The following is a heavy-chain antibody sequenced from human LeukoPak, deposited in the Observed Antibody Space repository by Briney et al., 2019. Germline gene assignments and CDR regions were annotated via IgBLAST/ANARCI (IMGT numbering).Heavy chain of an antibody. CDR1: GGSISSSSYY. Sequence: SETLSLTCTVSGGSISSSSYYWGWIRQPPGEGLEWIGSIYYSGSTYYNPSLKSRVTISVDTSKNQFSLKLSSVTAADTAVYYCARETAAGSYYYYYMDVWGKGTTVTVSS. J-gene: IGHJ6*03. CDR2: IYYSGST. D-gene: IGHD6-13*01. V-gene: IGHV4-39*07. CDR3: ARETAAGSYYYYYMDV.